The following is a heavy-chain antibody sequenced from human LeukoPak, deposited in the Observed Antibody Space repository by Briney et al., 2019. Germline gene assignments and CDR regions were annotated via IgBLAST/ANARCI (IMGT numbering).Heavy chain of an antibody. V-gene: IGHV4-30-2*01. Sequence: SETLSLTYAVSGGSVSSGGYSWSWIRQPPGKGLEWIGYIYHSGSTYYNPSLKSRVTISVDRSKNQFSLKLSSVTAADTAVYYCARAASWRSGLDYWGQGTLVTVSS. CDR1: GGSVSSGGYS. CDR3: ARAASWRSGLDY. J-gene: IGHJ4*02. D-gene: IGHD3-3*01. CDR2: IYHSGST.